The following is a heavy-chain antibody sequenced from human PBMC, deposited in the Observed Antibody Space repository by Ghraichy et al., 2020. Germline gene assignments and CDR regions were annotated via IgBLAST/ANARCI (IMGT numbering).Heavy chain of an antibody. Sequence: GGSLRLSCAASGFTFTGYGMHWVRQAPGKGLEWVAIMWHDGSQQYYADSVRGRFTISRDTSKNTLYLHMDSLRVEDTALYYCARDAYGRAGRGGAFDTWGQGTLVTVSS. J-gene: IGHJ3*02. CDR1: GFTFTGYG. CDR2: MWHDGSQQ. D-gene: IGHD3-10*01. CDR3: ARDAYGRAGRGGAFDT. V-gene: IGHV3-33*01.